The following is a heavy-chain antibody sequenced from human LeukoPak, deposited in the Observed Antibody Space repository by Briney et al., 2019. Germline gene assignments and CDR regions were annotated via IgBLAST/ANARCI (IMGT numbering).Heavy chain of an antibody. CDR2: IIPIVGIA. CDR3: ARDVDYYDSSGYFGGY. J-gene: IGHJ4*02. Sequence: KVSCAASGGTFSSYTISWVRQAPGQGLEWMGRIIPIVGIANYAQKFQGRVTITADKSTSTAYMELSSLRSEDTAVYYCARDVDYYDSSGYFGGYWGQGSLVSVSS. V-gene: IGHV1-69*04. D-gene: IGHD3-22*01. CDR1: GGTFSSYT.